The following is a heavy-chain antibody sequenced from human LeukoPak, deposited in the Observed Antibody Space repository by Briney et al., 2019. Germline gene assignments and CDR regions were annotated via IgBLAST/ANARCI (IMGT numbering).Heavy chain of an antibody. V-gene: IGHV3-23*01. CDR3: AKDPRIAVALYYFDY. J-gene: IGHJ4*02. D-gene: IGHD6-19*01. Sequence: GGPLRLSCAASGFTFSSYAMSWVRQAPGKGLEWVSAISGSGGSTYYADSVKGRFTISRDNSKNTLYLQMNSLRAEDTAVYYCAKDPRIAVALYYFDYWGQGTLVTVSS. CDR2: ISGSGGST. CDR1: GFTFSSYA.